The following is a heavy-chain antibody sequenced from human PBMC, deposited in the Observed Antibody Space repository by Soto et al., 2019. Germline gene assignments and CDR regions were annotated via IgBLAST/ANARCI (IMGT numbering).Heavy chain of an antibody. Sequence: PGGSLRLSCTTSGFTFGDYALTWFRQAPGKGLEWVALIRNIALKETTEYVASVKGRFTVSRDNSKAIAYLQLNSLKTEDTATYYCARFTYSSSWLDRVWDGMDVWGQGTTVTVSS. D-gene: IGHD6-13*01. J-gene: IGHJ6*02. V-gene: IGHV3-49*03. CDR1: GFTFGDYA. CDR3: ARFTYSSSWLDRVWDGMDV. CDR2: IRNIALKETT.